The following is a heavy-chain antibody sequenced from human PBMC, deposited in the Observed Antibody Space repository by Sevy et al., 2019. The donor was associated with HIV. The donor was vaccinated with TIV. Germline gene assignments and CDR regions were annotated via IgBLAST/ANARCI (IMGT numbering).Heavy chain of an antibody. V-gene: IGHV1-24*01. CDR1: GHTLTDLS. Sequence: ASVKVSCKASGHTLTDLSMHWVRQAPGKGLEWIGRFDLEDRERIYAQKFQGRVTMTEDTSTDTAYMELSSLSAEDTAVYYCSATREYYSDSYGYFDYWGQGTLVTVSS. CDR3: SATREYYSDSYGYFDY. J-gene: IGHJ4*02. D-gene: IGHD3-22*01. CDR2: FDLEDRER.